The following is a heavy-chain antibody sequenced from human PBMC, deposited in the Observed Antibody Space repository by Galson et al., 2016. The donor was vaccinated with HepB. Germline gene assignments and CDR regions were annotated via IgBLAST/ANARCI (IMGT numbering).Heavy chain of an antibody. Sequence: SLRLSCATSGFTFSTYWMSWVRQAPGKGLEWVANIKQDGSEKNYVDSVKGRFTISRDNAKNSLYLQMDSLRAEDTAVYFCARRGEAFDHWGQGTLVTVSS. CDR3: ARRGEAFDH. V-gene: IGHV3-7*03. CDR2: IKQDGSEK. D-gene: IGHD3-16*01. J-gene: IGHJ4*02. CDR1: GFTFSTYW.